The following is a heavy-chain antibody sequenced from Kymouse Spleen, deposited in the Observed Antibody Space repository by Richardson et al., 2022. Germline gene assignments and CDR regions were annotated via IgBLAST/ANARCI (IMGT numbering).Heavy chain of an antibody. J-gene: IGHJ4*02. Sequence: QVQLVESGGGVVQPGRSLRLSCAASGFTFSSYGMHWVRQAPGKGLEWVAVISYDGSNKYYADSVKGRFTISRDNSKNTLYLQMNSLRAEDTAVYYCAKDRGYSNYYFDYWGQGTLVTVSS. CDR1: GFTFSSYG. D-gene: IGHD4-11,IGHD4-11*01. CDR2: ISYDGSNK. V-gene: IGHV3-30*18. CDR3: AKDRGYSNYYFDY.